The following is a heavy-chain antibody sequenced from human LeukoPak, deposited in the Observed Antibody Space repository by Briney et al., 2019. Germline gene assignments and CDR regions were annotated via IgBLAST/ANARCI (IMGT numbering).Heavy chain of an antibody. Sequence: EASVKVSCKASGYTFTSYAINWVRQAPGQGLEWMGWMTPNSGNSGYAQKFQGRVTMTRDTSISTAYMELSRLRSDDTAVYYCARDVDTAMVNFDYWGQGTLVTVSS. CDR2: MTPNSGNS. CDR3: ARDVDTAMVNFDY. D-gene: IGHD5-18*01. CDR1: GYTFTSYA. V-gene: IGHV1-8*02. J-gene: IGHJ4*02.